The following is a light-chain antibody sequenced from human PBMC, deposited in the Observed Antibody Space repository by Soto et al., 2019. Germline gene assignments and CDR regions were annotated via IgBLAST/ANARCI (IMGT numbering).Light chain of an antibody. Sequence: QAVVTQEPSFSVSPGGTVILTCGLTSGSVSTSYYPSWYQQSPGLAPRTLIYNTTTRSSGVPDRFSGSILGNKAALTITGAQSDDEYDYLCALDVGSGTVVFGGGTQLTVL. J-gene: IGLJ7*01. CDR2: NTT. V-gene: IGLV8-61*01. CDR1: SGSVSTSYY. CDR3: ALDVGSGTVV.